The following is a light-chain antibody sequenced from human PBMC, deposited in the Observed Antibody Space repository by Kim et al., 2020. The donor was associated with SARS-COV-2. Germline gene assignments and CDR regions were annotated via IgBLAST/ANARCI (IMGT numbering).Light chain of an antibody. Sequence: FVSPGERATPSCRASQSVSSNLAWYQQKPGQAPRLLIYGASTRATGIPARFSGSGSGTEFTLTISSLQSEDFAVYYCQQYNNWPYTFGQGTKLEI. CDR2: GAS. V-gene: IGKV3-15*01. CDR1: QSVSSN. CDR3: QQYNNWPYT. J-gene: IGKJ2*01.